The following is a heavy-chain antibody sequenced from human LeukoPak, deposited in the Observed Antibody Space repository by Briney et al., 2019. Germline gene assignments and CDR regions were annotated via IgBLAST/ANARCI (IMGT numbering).Heavy chain of an antibody. CDR2: IYYSGST. J-gene: IGHJ6*03. V-gene: IGHV4-39*07. CDR1: GGSISSSSYY. D-gene: IGHD6-13*01. Sequence: SETLSLTCTVSGGSISSSSYYWGWIRQPPGKGLEWIGSIYYSGSTYYNPSLKSRVTISVDTSKNQFSLKLSSVTAADTAVYYCAKSPSSSWPAYYYYYLDVWGKGTTVTVSS. CDR3: AKSPSSSWPAYYYYYLDV.